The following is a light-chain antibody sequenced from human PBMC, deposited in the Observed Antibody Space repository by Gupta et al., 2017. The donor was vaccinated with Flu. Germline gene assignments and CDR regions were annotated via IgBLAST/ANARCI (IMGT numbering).Light chain of an antibody. CDR1: SSDVGGYNY. CDR2: DVS. Sequence: QSALTQPRSVSASPGQSVTISCTGTSSDVGGYNYVSWYQQHPGTAHKLMMYDVSKRPSGVPERFSGSKSGTTASLDISGLQAGDEADYYCGSLESSSTVVFGGGTKLTVL. J-gene: IGLJ3*02. CDR3: GSLESSSTVV. V-gene: IGLV2-11*02.